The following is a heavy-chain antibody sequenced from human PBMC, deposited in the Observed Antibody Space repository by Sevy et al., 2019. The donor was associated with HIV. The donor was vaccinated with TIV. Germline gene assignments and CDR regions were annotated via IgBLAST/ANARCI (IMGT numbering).Heavy chain of an antibody. CDR2: IYSGGST. D-gene: IGHD5-18*01. CDR3: ARARGYSYGYHYYYYIDV. Sequence: GGSLRLSCAASGFTVSSNYMSWVRQAPGKGLEWVSVIYSGGSTYYADSVKGRFTISRDNSKNTLYLQMNSLRAEDTAVYYCARARGYSYGYHYYYYIDVWGKGTTVTVSS. CDR1: GFTVSSNY. V-gene: IGHV3-53*01. J-gene: IGHJ6*03.